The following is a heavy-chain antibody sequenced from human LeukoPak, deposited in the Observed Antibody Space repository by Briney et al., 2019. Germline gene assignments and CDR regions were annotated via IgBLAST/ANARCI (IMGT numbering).Heavy chain of an antibody. CDR3: ARGLAVAGAFDI. D-gene: IGHD6-19*01. V-gene: IGHV3-7*05. Sequence: GGSLRLSCAASGFTFSSYWMSWVRQAPGKGLVWVANIRQDGSEKYCVDSVKGRFTISRDNTKNSLYLQMNSLRAEDTAVYYCARGLAVAGAFDIWGQGTMVTVSS. CDR2: IRQDGSEK. J-gene: IGHJ3*02. CDR1: GFTFSSYW.